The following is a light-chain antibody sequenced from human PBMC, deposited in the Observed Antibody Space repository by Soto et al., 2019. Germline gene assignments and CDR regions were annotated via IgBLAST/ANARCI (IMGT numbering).Light chain of an antibody. CDR1: QSVSTN. CDR2: GAS. V-gene: IGKV3-15*01. J-gene: IGKJ1*01. CDR3: QQYHNWPTWT. Sequence: VMTHSPSTLTVSPVERDPLSCRASQSVSTNLAWYQQIPRQAPRLLISGASTRATGVPPRFSGSGSGTEFTLTISSLQSVDSAVYYCQQYHNWPTWTFGQGTKVDIK.